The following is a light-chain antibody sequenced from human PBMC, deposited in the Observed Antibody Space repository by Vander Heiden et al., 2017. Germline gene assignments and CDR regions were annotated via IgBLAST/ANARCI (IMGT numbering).Light chain of an antibody. V-gene: IGKV1-39*01. CDR3: QQSYNAPWT. Sequence: DFQMTQSPSSLSASVGDRVTITCRASQSISNYVNWYQQKPGKVPKVLIYVASTLQTGVPSRFSGSGSGTDFTLTISSLQPEDFATYYGQQSYNAPWTFGQGTKVEIK. J-gene: IGKJ1*01. CDR2: VAS. CDR1: QSISNY.